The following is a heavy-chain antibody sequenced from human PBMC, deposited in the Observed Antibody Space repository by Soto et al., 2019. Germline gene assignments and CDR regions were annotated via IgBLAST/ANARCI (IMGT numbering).Heavy chain of an antibody. CDR3: AITTSTVSYWFDP. D-gene: IGHD4-4*01. CDR1: GFSFSSYW. CDR2: IKEDGEEQ. Sequence: EIQLMQSGGGLVRPGGSLRLSCAASGFSFSSYWMSWVRQAPGKGPEWVANIKEDGEEQHYVDSVKGRFTISRDNTENSLFLQMNNLRAEDSAIYYCAITTSTVSYWFDPWGPGTQVTVSS. J-gene: IGHJ5*02. V-gene: IGHV3-7*03.